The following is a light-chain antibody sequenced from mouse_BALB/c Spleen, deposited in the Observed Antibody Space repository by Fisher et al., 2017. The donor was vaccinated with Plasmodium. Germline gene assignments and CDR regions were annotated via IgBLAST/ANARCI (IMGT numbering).Light chain of an antibody. J-gene: IGKJ5*01. V-gene: IGKV5-43*01. CDR1: QSINNN. CDR3: QQSNSWLLT. CDR2: YTS. Sequence: DIVITQTTATLSVTPGDSVSLSCWASQSINNNLHWYQQKSHESPRLLINYTSQSISGIPSRFSGSGSGTDFTLSINSVETEDFGMYFCQQSNSWLLTFGAGTKLDLK.